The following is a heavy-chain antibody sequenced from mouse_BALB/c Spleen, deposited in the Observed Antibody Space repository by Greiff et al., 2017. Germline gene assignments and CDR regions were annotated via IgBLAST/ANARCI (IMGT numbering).Heavy chain of an antibody. CDR2: ISSGGGST. Sequence: EVKLQESGGGLVKPGGSLKLSCAASGFAFSSYDMSWVRQTPEKRLEWVAYISSGGGSTYYPDTVKGRFTISRDNAKNTLYLQMSSLKSEDTAMYYCARHCGSGTGWYFDVWGAGTTVTVSS. J-gene: IGHJ1*01. D-gene: IGHD4-1*01. CDR1: GFAFSSYD. CDR3: ARHCGSGTGWYFDV. V-gene: IGHV5-12-1*01.